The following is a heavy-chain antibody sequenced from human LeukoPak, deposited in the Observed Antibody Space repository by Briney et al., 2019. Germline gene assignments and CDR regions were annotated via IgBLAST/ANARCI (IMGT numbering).Heavy chain of an antibody. J-gene: IGHJ6*03. CDR3: ARVGDRGYYYYYMDV. V-gene: IGHV3-30*14. Sequence: GGSLRLSCAASGFTFNAYAMHWVRQAPGKGLEWVAFISYDGTNKYYADSVKGRFTISRDNSKNTLYLQMGSLRAEDMAVYYCARVGDRGYYYYYMDVWGKGTTVTVSS. CDR2: ISYDGTNK. D-gene: IGHD4-17*01. CDR1: GFTFNAYA.